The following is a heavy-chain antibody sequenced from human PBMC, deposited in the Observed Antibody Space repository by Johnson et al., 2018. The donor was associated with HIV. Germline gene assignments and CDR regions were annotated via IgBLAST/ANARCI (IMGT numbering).Heavy chain of an antibody. V-gene: IGHV3-30*02. CDR2: IRYDGSNK. CDR1: GFTFTTYG. CDR3: ARKGDAFDI. Sequence: QMQLVESGGGVVQPGGSLRLSCAASGFTFTTYGMHWVRQAPGKGLEWVAFIRYDGSNKYYVASVKGRFTISRDNSKNTLYLQMNSLRVEDTAVYYCARKGDAFDIWGQGTMVTVSS. J-gene: IGHJ3*02.